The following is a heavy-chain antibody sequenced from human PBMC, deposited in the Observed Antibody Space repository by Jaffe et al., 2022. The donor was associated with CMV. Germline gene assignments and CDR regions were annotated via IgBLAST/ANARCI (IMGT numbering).Heavy chain of an antibody. Sequence: QVQLQQWGAGLLKPSETLSLTCAVYGGSFSGYYWSWIRQPPGKGLEWIGEINHSGSTNYNPSLKSRVTISVDTSKNQFSLKLSSVTAADTAVYYCARGRIAAYFSYYYYGMDVWGQGTAVTVSS. CDR1: GGSFSGYY. CDR3: ARGRIAAYFSYYYYGMDV. D-gene: IGHD6-13*01. J-gene: IGHJ6*02. CDR2: INHSGST. V-gene: IGHV4-34*01.